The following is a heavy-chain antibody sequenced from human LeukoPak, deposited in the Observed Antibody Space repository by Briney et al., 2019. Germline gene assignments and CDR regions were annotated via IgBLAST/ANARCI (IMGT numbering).Heavy chain of an antibody. CDR2: IYYSGST. D-gene: IGHD3-3*01. J-gene: IGHJ5*02. CDR3: ARSYDFWSGYYPS. CDR1: GGSISSYY. V-gene: IGHV4-59*12. Sequence: SETLSLTCTVSGGSISSYYWSWIRQPPGKGLEWIGNIYYSGSTNYNPSLKSRVTISVDKSKNQFSLKLSSVTAADTAVYYCARSYDFWSGYYPSWGQGTLVTVSS.